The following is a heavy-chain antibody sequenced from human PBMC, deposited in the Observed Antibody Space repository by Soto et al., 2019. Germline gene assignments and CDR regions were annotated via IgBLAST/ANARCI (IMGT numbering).Heavy chain of an antibody. J-gene: IGHJ4*02. CDR1: GFTCSSYS. CDR2: SSGSGGST. V-gene: IGHV3-23*01. Sequence: LXLSCAASGFTCSSYSMSWVRQAPGKGLECVSASSGSGGSTYYADSVKGRFTISRDNSKNTLYLQMNSLRAEDTAVYYCAKDPKQQNNWRQGTLVTVSS. D-gene: IGHD6-13*01. CDR3: AKDPKQQNN.